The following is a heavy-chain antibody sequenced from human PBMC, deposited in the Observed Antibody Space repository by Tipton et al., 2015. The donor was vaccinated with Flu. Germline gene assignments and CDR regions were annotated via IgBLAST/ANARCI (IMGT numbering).Heavy chain of an antibody. D-gene: IGHD3-10*01. Sequence: TLSLTCSASGDSMRSYYWSWIRQPPGKGLEWIGTIYYNGSTDYNPSLSSRLTISVDMSKNQFSLKLTSVTAADTAVYYCARDQAYYYGSSDAFDIWGQGTMVTVSS. CDR1: GDSMRSYY. CDR2: IYYNGST. J-gene: IGHJ3*02. CDR3: ARDQAYYYGSSDAFDI. V-gene: IGHV4-59*01.